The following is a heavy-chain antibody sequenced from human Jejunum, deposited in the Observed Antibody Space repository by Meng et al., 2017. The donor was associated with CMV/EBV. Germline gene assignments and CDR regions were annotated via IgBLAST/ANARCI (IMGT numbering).Heavy chain of an antibody. D-gene: IGHD1-26*01. CDR2: INPHTGGT. J-gene: IGHJ4*02. CDR1: AYTFPDYS. CDR3: AKDGGSYLDYYFDY. V-gene: IGHV1-2*02. Sequence: AYTFPDYSVHWVRPAPGQGLEWLGWINPHTGGTNYAQKFQGRVTMTRDTSTNTAYMELTRLRSDDTALYYCAKDGGSYLDYYFDYWGQGTLVTVSS.